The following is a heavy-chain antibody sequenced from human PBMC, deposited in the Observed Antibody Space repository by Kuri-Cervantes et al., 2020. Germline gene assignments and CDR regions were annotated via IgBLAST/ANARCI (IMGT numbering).Heavy chain of an antibody. D-gene: IGHD1-26*01. J-gene: IGHJ4*02. Sequence: SETLSLTCTVSGGSFSSGSYYWSWIRQPPGKGREWIGYIYDSGSAHYNPSLKSRVTISVDTSKNQFSLKLSAVTAADTAVFYCARGVGWELLLPYCDYWGQGTLVTVSS. V-gene: IGHV4-61*01. CDR2: IYDSGSA. CDR1: GGSFSSGSYY. CDR3: ARGVGWELLLPYCDY.